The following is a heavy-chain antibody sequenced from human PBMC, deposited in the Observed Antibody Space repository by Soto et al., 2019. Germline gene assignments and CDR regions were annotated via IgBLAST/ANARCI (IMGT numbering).Heavy chain of an antibody. J-gene: IGHJ5*02. CDR3: AVVPAAIGYFRFFDP. Sequence: SETLSLTCTVSGGSISSGDYYWSWIRQPPGKGLEWIGYIYYSGSTYYNPSLKSRVTISVDTSKNQFSLKLSSVTAADTAVYYCAVVPAAIGYFRFFDPWGQGTLVTVSS. CDR2: IYYSGST. V-gene: IGHV4-30-4*01. D-gene: IGHD2-2*02. CDR1: GGSISSGDYY.